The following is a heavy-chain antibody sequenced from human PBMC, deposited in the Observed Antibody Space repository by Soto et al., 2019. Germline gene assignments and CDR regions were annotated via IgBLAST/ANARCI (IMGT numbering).Heavy chain of an antibody. J-gene: IGHJ3*01. CDR2: ISASGGIT. Sequence: GGSLRLSCEVSGISFSSYAMSWVRRAPGGGLEWVSGISASGGITDYADSVKGRLTISRDISKNTVFLQMNNLRAEDTAMYYCAKDPGQVVDTILPSSWGQGTMVTVSS. V-gene: IGHV3-23*01. CDR1: GISFSSYA. D-gene: IGHD5-12*01. CDR3: AKDPGQVVDTILPSS.